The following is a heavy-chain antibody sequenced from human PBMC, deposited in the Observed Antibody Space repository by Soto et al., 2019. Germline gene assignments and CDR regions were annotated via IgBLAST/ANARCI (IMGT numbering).Heavy chain of an antibody. CDR1: GFTFSDSA. J-gene: IGHJ4*02. D-gene: IGHD6-13*01. CDR2: ISGSGGTT. V-gene: IGHV3-23*01. Sequence: GGSLRLSCEASGFTFSDSAMSWVRQAPGKGLEWVSAISGSGGTTDHADSVKGRFIISRDNSKNTLYLQMNSLRAEDTAVYYCGKYASTSWSHFDYWGQGTLVTVSS. CDR3: GKYASTSWSHFDY.